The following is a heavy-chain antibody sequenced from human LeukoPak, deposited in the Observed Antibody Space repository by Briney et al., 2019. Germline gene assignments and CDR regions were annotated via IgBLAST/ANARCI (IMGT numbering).Heavy chain of an antibody. CDR2: ISGSGGST. D-gene: IGHD3-9*01. V-gene: IGHV3-23*01. CDR3: AKRYDILTGYSVDNWFDP. Sequence: PGGSLRLSCAASGFTFSSYGMSWVRQAPGKGLEWVSAISGSGGSTYYADSVKGRFTISRDNSKNTLYLQMNSLRAEDTAVYYCAKRYDILTGYSVDNWFDPWGQGTLVTVSS. CDR1: GFTFSSYG. J-gene: IGHJ5*02.